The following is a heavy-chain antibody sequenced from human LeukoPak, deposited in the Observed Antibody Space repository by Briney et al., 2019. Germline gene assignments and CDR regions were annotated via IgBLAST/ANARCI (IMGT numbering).Heavy chain of an antibody. V-gene: IGHV3-7*03. D-gene: IGHD5-12*01. CDR2: VKQDGTDK. CDR1: GFSFSSYW. Sequence: GGSLRLSCAASGFSFSSYWINWVGQFPGKGLEWVANVKQDGTDKYYVDSVKGRFTISRDNAKNSVYLQMNSLRVEDTAKYFCARGSPGYSFGFSVWGQGATVTVSS. J-gene: IGHJ3*01. CDR3: ARGSPGYSFGFSV.